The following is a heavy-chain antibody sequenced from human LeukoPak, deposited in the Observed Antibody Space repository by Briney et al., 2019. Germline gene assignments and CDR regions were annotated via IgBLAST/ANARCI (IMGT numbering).Heavy chain of an antibody. J-gene: IGHJ4*01. D-gene: IGHD3-10*01. CDR2: ISSTSDYI. Sequence: GGSLRLSCAAYGFSFSSYSMNWVRQAPGKGLAWVAAISSTSDYIYHAASVKGRFTISRDNADNTLYLDMNNLRAEDTAIYYCARTLGGYDSSGIDYWGQGTLVTVSS. CDR3: ARTLGGYDSSGIDY. V-gene: IGHV3-21*01. CDR1: GFSFSSYS.